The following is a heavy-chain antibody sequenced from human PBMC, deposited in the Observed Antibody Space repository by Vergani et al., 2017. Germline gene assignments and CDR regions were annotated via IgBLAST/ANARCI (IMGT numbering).Heavy chain of an antibody. V-gene: IGHV3-21*01. CDR3: AFVRHGSYYY. Sequence: EVQLVESGGGLVQPGGSLRLSCAASGFTFSSYSMNWVRQAPGKGLEWVSSISSSSSYIYYADSVKGRFTISRDNAKNSLYLQMNSLRAEDTAVYYCAFVRHGSYYYWGQGTLVTVSS. CDR2: ISSSSSYI. CDR1: GFTFSSYS. D-gene: IGHD1-26*01. J-gene: IGHJ4*02.